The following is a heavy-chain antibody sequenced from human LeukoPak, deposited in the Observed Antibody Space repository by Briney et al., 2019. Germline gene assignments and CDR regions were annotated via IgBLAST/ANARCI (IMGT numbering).Heavy chain of an antibody. V-gene: IGHV3-21*01. CDR1: RFPFSSYT. CDR2: ISENSNDI. CDR3: ARDRSGWYRNAFDI. Sequence: GGSLRLSCAASRFPFSSYTMHWVRQAPGKGLEWVSSISENSNDISYASSLKGRFAISRDNAKNTLYLQMNSLKAEDTAVYYCARDRSGWYRNAFDIWGQGTMVTVSS. J-gene: IGHJ3*02. D-gene: IGHD6-19*01.